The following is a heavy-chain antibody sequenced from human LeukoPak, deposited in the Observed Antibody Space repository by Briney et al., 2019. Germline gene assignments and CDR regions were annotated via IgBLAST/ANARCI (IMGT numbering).Heavy chain of an antibody. CDR2: KYYSGDT. CDR1: GGSINSSDHY. J-gene: IGHJ4*02. V-gene: IGHV4-39*01. CDR3: VRSIDY. Sequence: SETLSLTCTVSGGSINSSDHYWAWIRQPPGKGLEWIGSKYYSGDTYYSPSLKSRVTISVDTSRNKFALKLNSVTAADTAVYYCVRSIDYWGQGTLVTVSS.